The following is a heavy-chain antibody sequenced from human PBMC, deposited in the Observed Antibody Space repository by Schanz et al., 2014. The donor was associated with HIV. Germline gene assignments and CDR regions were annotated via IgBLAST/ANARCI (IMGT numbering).Heavy chain of an antibody. Sequence: EVRLLESGGGLVQPGGSLRLSCAASGFTFDDYAMHWVRQAPGKGLEWVSGISWNSGSIGYADSVKGRFTISRDNTKNSLYLQMNSLRAEDTALYYCAKGGRDILSYYGMDVWGQGTTVTVSS. V-gene: IGHV3-9*01. CDR2: ISWNSGSI. D-gene: IGHD2-15*01. J-gene: IGHJ6*02. CDR3: AKGGRDILSYYGMDV. CDR1: GFTFDDYA.